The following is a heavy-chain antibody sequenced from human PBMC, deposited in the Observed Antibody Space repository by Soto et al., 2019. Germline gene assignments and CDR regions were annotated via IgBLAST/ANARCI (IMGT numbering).Heavy chain of an antibody. J-gene: IGHJ6*02. Sequence: QVQLVESGGGVVQPGRSLRLSCASSGFTLGSYSLHWVRQPPGKGLEWVAVISKAGGSKYYADSVRGRVTISRDHSKSTLYLEMNSLRTEDTAVYFCARDVGLGDVSPPTYSYDAVDVWGRGTAVTVSS. CDR1: GFTLGSYS. D-gene: IGHD3-10*01. CDR2: ISKAGGSK. CDR3: ARDVGLGDVSPPTYSYDAVDV. V-gene: IGHV3-30*04.